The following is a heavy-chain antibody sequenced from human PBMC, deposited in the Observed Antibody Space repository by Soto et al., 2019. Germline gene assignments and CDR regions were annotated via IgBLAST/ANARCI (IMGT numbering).Heavy chain of an antibody. CDR3: ARGELLWFGDLLR. D-gene: IGHD3-10*01. CDR1: GYTFTSYE. Sequence: QVQLVQSGAEVKKPGASVKVSCKASGYTFTSYEINWVRQATGQGLEWMGWMNPNSGDTGHAQKFQGRVTMTQNTSISTAYMELSSLRSEDTAVYYCARGELLWFGDLLRWGQGTLFTVSS. V-gene: IGHV1-8*01. CDR2: MNPNSGDT. J-gene: IGHJ4*02.